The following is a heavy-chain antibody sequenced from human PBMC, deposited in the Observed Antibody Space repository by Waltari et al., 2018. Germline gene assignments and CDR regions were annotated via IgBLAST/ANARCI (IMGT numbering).Heavy chain of an antibody. CDR3: ARSSTYYYYMDV. D-gene: IGHD6-6*01. CDR1: GYTFTSYD. Sequence: QVQLVQSGAEVKKPGASVKVSCKASGYTFTSYDINWVRQAPGQGLEWMGGIIPIFGTANYAQKFQGRVTITTDESTSTAYMELSSLRSEDTAVYYCARSSTYYYYMDVWGKGTTVTVSS. V-gene: IGHV1-69*01. CDR2: IIPIFGTA. J-gene: IGHJ6*03.